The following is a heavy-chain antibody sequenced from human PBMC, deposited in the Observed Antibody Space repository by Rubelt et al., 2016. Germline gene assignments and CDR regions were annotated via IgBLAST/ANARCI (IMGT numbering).Heavy chain of an antibody. V-gene: IGHV3-30*07. CDR3: ARDRMVYGDPYGMDV. J-gene: IGHJ6*02. Sequence: VKGRFTISRDNSKNTLYLQMNSLRAEDTAVYYCARDRMVYGDPYGMDVWGQGTTVTVSS. D-gene: IGHD4-17*01.